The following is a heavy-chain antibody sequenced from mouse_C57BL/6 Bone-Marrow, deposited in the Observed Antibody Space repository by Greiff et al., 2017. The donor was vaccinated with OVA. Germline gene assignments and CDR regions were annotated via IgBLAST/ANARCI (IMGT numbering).Heavy chain of an antibody. CDR3: AIWYYGSSPFAY. CDR2: IYPRSGNT. D-gene: IGHD1-1*01. CDR1: GYTFTSYG. V-gene: IGHV1-81*01. J-gene: IGHJ3*01. Sequence: VKLVESGAELARPGASVKLSCKASGYTFTSYGISWVKQRTGQGLEWIGEIYPRSGNTYYNEKFKGKATLTADKSSSTAYMELRSLTSEVSAVYFCAIWYYGSSPFAYWGQGTLVSVSA.